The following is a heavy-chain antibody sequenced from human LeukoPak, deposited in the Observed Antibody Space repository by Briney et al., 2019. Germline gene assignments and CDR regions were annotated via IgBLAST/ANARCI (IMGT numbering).Heavy chain of an antibody. Sequence: GGSLRLSCAASGLTFSSYSMNWVRQAPGKGLEWVSSISGSSTYIDYADSVKGRFTISRDNAKNALYLQMDSLRAEDTAVYYCARDHSSGRYFDFWGQGALVTVSS. V-gene: IGHV3-21*01. D-gene: IGHD3-22*01. J-gene: IGHJ4*02. CDR3: ARDHSSGRYFDF. CDR1: GLTFSSYS. CDR2: ISGSSTYI.